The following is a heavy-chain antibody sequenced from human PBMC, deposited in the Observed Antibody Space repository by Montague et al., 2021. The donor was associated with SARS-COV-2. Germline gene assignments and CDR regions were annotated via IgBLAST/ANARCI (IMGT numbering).Heavy chain of an antibody. CDR1: GVSVTDYY. V-gene: IGHV4-59*08. CDR3: VRHPHYDGLNGAPGY. J-gene: IGHJ4*02. Sequence: SETLSLTCTVYGVSVTDYYWSWIRQPPGKGLEWVGDVLYNKGTNFNPSLKSRVAISVDTSKNQFSLSLTSVTAADTALYYCVRHPHYDGLNGAPGYWGQGALVAVSS. CDR2: VLYNKGT. D-gene: IGHD3-9*01.